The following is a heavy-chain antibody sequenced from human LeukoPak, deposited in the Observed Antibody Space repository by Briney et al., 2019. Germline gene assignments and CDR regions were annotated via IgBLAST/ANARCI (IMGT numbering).Heavy chain of an antibody. J-gene: IGHJ4*02. V-gene: IGHV3-74*01. CDR2: INSDGSST. CDR1: GFTFSSYW. CDR3: ASIPKYMVRGVTFRDY. D-gene: IGHD3-10*01. Sequence: GGSLRLSCAASGFTFSSYWMHWVRQAPGKGLVWVSRINSDGSSTSYADSVKGRFTISRDNAKNTLYLQMSSLRAEDMAVYYCASIPKYMVRGVTFRDYWGQGTLVTVSS.